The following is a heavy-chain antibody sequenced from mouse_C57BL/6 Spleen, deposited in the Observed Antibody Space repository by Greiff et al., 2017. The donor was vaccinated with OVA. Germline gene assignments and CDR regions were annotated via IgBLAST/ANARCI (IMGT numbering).Heavy chain of an antibody. CDR1: GYTFTSYW. CDR2: IDPSDSYT. J-gene: IGHJ4*01. CDR3: ARGGDYGRAMDY. D-gene: IGHD1-1*01. V-gene: IGHV1-69*01. Sequence: QVQLQQPGAELVMPGASVKLSCKASGYTFTSYWMHWVKQRPGQGLEWIGEIDPSDSYTNYNQKFKGKSTLTVDKSSSTAYMQLSSLTSEDSAVYYCARGGDYGRAMDYWGQGTSVTVSS.